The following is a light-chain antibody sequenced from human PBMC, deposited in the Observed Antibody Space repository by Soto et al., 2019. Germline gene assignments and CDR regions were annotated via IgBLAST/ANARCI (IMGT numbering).Light chain of an antibody. CDR1: SSDFGAYNY. Sequence: QSALTQPASVSGSPGQPITISCTGPSSDFGAYNYVSWYQLHPGKAPKLMIYEVNNRPSGVSHRFSGSKSGNTASLTFSGLQPEDEADYYCSSYASSGAVVFGGGTKLTVL. CDR3: SSYASSGAVV. V-gene: IGLV2-14*01. J-gene: IGLJ3*02. CDR2: EVN.